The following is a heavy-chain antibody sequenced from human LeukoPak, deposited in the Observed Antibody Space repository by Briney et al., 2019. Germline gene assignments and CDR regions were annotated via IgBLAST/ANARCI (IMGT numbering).Heavy chain of an antibody. CDR3: AKDGDIVVVPAAMYVY. Sequence: PGGSLRLSCAASGFTFSSYAMSWVRQAPGKGLEWVSAISGSGGSTYYADSVKGRFTISRDNSKNTLYLQMNSLRAEDTAVYYCAKDGDIVVVPAAMYVYWGQGTLVTVSS. V-gene: IGHV3-23*01. D-gene: IGHD2-2*01. CDR1: GFTFSSYA. CDR2: ISGSGGST. J-gene: IGHJ4*02.